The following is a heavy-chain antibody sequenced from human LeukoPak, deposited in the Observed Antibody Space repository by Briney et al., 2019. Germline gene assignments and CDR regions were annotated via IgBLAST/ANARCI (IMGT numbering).Heavy chain of an antibody. D-gene: IGHD3-9*01. CDR2: ISSSTSHT. Sequence: GGSLRLSCAASGFTFSNYNMNWVRQAPGKGLEWVSSISSSTSHTYYADSVKGRFTISRDNAKNSLYLQMDSLRDEDTAVYYCASVGHDILTGYHPLWYFDYWGQGTLVTVSS. CDR3: ASVGHDILTGYHPLWYFDY. CDR1: GFTFSNYN. V-gene: IGHV3-21*01. J-gene: IGHJ4*02.